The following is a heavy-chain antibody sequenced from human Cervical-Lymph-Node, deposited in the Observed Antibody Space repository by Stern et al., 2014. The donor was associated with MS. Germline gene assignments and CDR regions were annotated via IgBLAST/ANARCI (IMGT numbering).Heavy chain of an antibody. Sequence: QMQLVQSGGGVVQPGRSLRLSCAASGFTFKSYTMQWVRQAPGKGLEWVAVVIYNGTNKYYADSVKGRFTISRDNSKNTLFLQMNSLRPEDSAVYYCAKYAQSFDSWGQGTLVTVSS. D-gene: IGHD2-2*01. J-gene: IGHJ4*02. V-gene: IGHV3-30*14. CDR3: AKYAQSFDS. CDR1: GFTFKSYT. CDR2: VIYNGTNK.